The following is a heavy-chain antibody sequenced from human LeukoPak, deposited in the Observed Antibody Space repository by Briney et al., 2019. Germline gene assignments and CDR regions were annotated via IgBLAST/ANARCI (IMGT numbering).Heavy chain of an antibody. CDR1: GYSFTSYW. Sequence: GESLKISCKGYGYSFTSYWIIWVRQMPGKGLEWMGRIDPSDSYTNYSPSLQGHVTISADKSISAAYPQWSNLRASDTAMYYCARARGDHYSFDYWGQGTLVTVSS. V-gene: IGHV5-10-1*01. CDR2: IDPSDSYT. CDR3: ARARGDHYSFDY. D-gene: IGHD3-10*01. J-gene: IGHJ4*02.